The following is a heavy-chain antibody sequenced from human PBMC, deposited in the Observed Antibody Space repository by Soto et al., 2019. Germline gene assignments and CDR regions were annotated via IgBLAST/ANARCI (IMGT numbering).Heavy chain of an antibody. V-gene: IGHV4-30-2*01. J-gene: IGHJ4*02. CDR3: ARGGCSGGSCYLGPYFDY. Sequence: SETLSLTCTVSGGSISSGGYYWSWIRQHPGKGLEWIGYIYHSGSTYYNPSLKSRVTISVDRSKNQFSLKLSSVTAADTAVYYCARGGCSGGSCYLGPYFDYWGQGTLVTVSS. D-gene: IGHD2-15*01. CDR1: GGSISSGGYY. CDR2: IYHSGST.